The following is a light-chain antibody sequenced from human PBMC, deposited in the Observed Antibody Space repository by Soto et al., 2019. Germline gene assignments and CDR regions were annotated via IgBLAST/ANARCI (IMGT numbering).Light chain of an antibody. CDR3: SSYAGNSRYV. Sequence: QSVLTQPASVSGSPGQSITISCTGTSSDVGGYNYVSWYQQHPGTAPKLIIYEVTNRPSGISNRFSGSKSGNTASLTISGLQAEDEGDYYCSSYAGNSRYVFGTGTKVTV. J-gene: IGLJ1*01. CDR1: SSDVGGYNY. V-gene: IGLV2-14*01. CDR2: EVT.